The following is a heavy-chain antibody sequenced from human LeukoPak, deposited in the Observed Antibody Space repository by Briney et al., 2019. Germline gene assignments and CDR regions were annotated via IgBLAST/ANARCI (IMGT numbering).Heavy chain of an antibody. V-gene: IGHV3-53*01. Sequence: GGSLRLSCAASGITVSTNYMSWVRQAPGKGLEWVSIAFSDGRTFYADSVKGRFTISRDSSKNTVFLQMNSLRAEDTAVYFCARGDFDYWGQGTLVTVSS. J-gene: IGHJ4*02. CDR1: GITVSTNY. CDR2: AFSDGRT. CDR3: ARGDFDY.